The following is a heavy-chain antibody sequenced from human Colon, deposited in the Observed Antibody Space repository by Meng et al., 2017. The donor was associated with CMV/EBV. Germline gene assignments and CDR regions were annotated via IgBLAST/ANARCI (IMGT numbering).Heavy chain of an antibody. Sequence: KVSCKASGNTFTREYMHWVRQATGQGLEWMGVINPSGGSTNYAQSFQGRVTMTRDTSTSTVYMELNSLKSEDTAVYYCARGAPYTFDSWGQGTLVTVSS. D-gene: IGHD2-2*02. V-gene: IGHV1-46*01. J-gene: IGHJ4*02. CDR3: ARGAPYTFDS. CDR1: GNTFTREY. CDR2: INPSGGST.